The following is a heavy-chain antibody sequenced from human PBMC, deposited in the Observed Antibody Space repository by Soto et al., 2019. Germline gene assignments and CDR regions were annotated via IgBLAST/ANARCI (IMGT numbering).Heavy chain of an antibody. CDR1: GYTFTSYR. Sequence: ASVKVSCKASGYTFTSYRISWVRQAPGQGLEWMGWISAYNGNTNYAQKLQGRVTMTTDTSTSTAYMELRSLRSDDTAVYYCARVPTSIAAAGTLDYWGKVTLVTVSS. CDR2: ISAYNGNT. D-gene: IGHD6-13*01. V-gene: IGHV1-18*01. J-gene: IGHJ4*02. CDR3: ARVPTSIAAAGTLDY.